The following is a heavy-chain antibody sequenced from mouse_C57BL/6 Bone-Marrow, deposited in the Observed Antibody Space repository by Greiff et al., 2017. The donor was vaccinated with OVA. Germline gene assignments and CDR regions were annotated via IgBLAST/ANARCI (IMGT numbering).Heavy chain of an antibody. V-gene: IGHV5-16*01. CDR2: INYDGSST. J-gene: IGHJ1*03. Sequence: DVQLQESEGGLVQPGSSMKLSCTASGFTFSDYYMAWVRQVPEKGLEWVANINYDGSSTYYLDSLKSRFIISRDNAKNILYLQMSSLKSEDTATYYCARGGTLGYFDVWGTGTTVTVSS. D-gene: IGHD2-14*01. CDR3: ARGGTLGYFDV. CDR1: GFTFSDYY.